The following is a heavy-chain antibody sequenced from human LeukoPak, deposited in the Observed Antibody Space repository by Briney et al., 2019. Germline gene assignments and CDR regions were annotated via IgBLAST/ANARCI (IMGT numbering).Heavy chain of an antibody. CDR1: GGSISSSSYY. D-gene: IGHD2-2*01. CDR2: IYYSGST. Sequence: SETLSLTCTVSGGSISSSSYYWGWIRQPPGKGLEWIGSIYYSGSTYYNPSLKSRVTISVDTSKNQFSLKLSSVTAADTAVYYCARMIAGYCSSTSCWNYYYYMDVWGKGTTVTVSS. CDR3: ARMIAGYCSSTSCWNYYYYMDV. V-gene: IGHV4-39*07. J-gene: IGHJ6*03.